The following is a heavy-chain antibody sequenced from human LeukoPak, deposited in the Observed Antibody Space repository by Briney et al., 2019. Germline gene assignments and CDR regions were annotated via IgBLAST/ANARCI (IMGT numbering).Heavy chain of an antibody. CDR3: ARAGVMGPWYFDL. D-gene: IGHD3-16*01. J-gene: IGHJ2*01. CDR2: ITAYNCNT. Sequence: QXLEXMVWITAYNCNTNYAQKLQGRVTMTTDTSTSTAYMELRSLRSDDTAVYYCARAGVMGPWYFDLWGRGTLVTVSS. V-gene: IGHV1-18*01.